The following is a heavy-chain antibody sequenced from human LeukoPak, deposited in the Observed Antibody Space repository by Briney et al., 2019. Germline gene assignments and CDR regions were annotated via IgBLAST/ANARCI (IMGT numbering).Heavy chain of an antibody. CDR3: VPKGTEGY. CDR2: ISPTGGST. J-gene: IGHJ4*02. CDR1: GFASSGYA. Sequence: GGSLRLSCSASGFASSGYAMHWVRQAPGKGLQYVSAISPTGGSTYYADSVKGRFSISRDNSKNTLYLQMSSLRPEDTAVYYCVPKGTEGYWGQGTLVTVSS. V-gene: IGHV3-64D*06.